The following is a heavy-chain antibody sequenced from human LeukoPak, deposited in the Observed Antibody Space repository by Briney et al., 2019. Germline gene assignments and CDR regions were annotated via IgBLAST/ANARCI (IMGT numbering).Heavy chain of an antibody. J-gene: IGHJ3*01. CDR3: IKDMGFDLLKDAFHV. D-gene: IGHD2-15*01. CDR1: GVTLDDYA. Sequence: GGSLRLSCAAAGVTLDDYAMHWVRQAPGKGLQWVSSISWDSGNMAYADSVKGRFTISRDNAKNSLYLQMNSLRTEDSALYYCIKDMGFDLLKDAFHVWGQGTMVTVSS. CDR2: ISWDSGNM. V-gene: IGHV3-9*01.